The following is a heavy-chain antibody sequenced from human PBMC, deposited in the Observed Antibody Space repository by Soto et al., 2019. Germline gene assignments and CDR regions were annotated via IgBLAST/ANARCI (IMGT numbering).Heavy chain of an antibody. D-gene: IGHD6-6*01. CDR1: GGSISSGGYS. CDR2: IDNSGST. CDR3: ARGIAARPRRFDP. J-gene: IGHJ5*02. Sequence: QLQLQESGSGLVKPSQTLSLTCAVSGGSISSGGYSWSWIRQPPGKGLEWIGYIDNSGSTYYNPYLKSRVTISVDRSKNQFSLKLSSVTAADTAVYYCARGIAARPRRFDPWGQGTMVTVSS. V-gene: IGHV4-30-2*01.